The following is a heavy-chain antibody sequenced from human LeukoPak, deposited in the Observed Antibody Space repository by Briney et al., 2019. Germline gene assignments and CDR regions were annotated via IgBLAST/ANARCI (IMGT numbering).Heavy chain of an antibody. Sequence: NPFETLSLTCTVSGASINTYYWSWIRQPPGKGLEWIGYIYYSGRTSYNPSLKTRVTISIDTSKNQFSLKLSSVTAADTAVYYCARVLRPMASQYYFDYWGQGTLVTVSS. D-gene: IGHD3-10*01. J-gene: IGHJ4*02. CDR3: ARVLRPMASQYYFDY. CDR1: GASINTYY. V-gene: IGHV4-59*01. CDR2: IYYSGRT.